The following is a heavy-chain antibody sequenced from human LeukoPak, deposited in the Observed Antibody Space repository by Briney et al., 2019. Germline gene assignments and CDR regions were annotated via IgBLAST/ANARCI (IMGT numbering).Heavy chain of an antibody. CDR2: IYWDDDK. J-gene: IGHJ4*02. CDR1: GFSLSTSAVG. D-gene: IGHD2/OR15-2a*01. CDR3: AHRNPQSMAYYFDY. V-gene: IGHV2-5*02. Sequence: SGPTLVNPTQTLTLTCTSSGFSLSTSAVGVGWIRQPPGKALGWLALIYWDDDKRYSPSLKRRLTITKDTSKNQVVLAMSNMDPVDTATYYCAHRNPQSMAYYFDYWGQGTLVTVSS.